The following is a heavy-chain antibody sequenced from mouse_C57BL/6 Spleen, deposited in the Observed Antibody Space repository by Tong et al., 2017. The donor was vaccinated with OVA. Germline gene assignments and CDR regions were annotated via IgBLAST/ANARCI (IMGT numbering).Heavy chain of an antibody. D-gene: IGHD1-1*01. J-gene: IGHJ1*03. Sequence: VQLKESGPGLVAPSQSLSITCTVSGFSLTSYAISWVRQPPGKGLEWLGVIWTGGSTNYNSALMSRLSISKDNSKSQVFLKMNSLQTDDTAMYYCAKRNGSSYWYFDVWGTGTTVTVS. CDR2: IWTGGST. CDR1: GFSLTSYA. V-gene: IGHV2-9-1*01. CDR3: AKRNGSSYWYFDV.